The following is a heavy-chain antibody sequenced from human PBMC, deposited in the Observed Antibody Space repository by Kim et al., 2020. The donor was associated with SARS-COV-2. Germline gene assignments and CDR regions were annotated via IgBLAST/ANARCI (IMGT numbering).Heavy chain of an antibody. J-gene: IGHJ4*02. CDR1: GFTFSSYW. CDR3: ARNNGLETLDF. CDR2: IREDGREI. V-gene: IGHV3-7*01. D-gene: IGHD1-1*01. Sequence: GGSLRLSCAASGFTFSSYWLNWVRQALGKGLEWVANIREDGREINYGDSVRGRFTISRDNARNSLFLQMDSLRDEDTALYYCARNNGLETLDFWGPGTL.